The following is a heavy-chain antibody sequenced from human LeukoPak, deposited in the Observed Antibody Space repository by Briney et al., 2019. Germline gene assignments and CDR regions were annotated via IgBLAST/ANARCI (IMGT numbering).Heavy chain of an antibody. CDR1: GFTFSSYA. V-gene: IGHV3-23*01. CDR2: ISGSGGST. Sequence: GGSLRLSCAASGFTFSSYAMSWVRQAPGKGLEWVSAISGSGGSTYYADSVKGRFTISRDNSKNTLYLQMNSLRAEDTAVYYCAINRAPDVDTAMAYWGQGTLVTVSS. CDR3: AINRAPDVDTAMAY. J-gene: IGHJ4*02. D-gene: IGHD5-18*01.